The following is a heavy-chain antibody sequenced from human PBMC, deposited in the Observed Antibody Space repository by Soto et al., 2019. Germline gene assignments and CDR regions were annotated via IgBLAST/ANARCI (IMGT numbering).Heavy chain of an antibody. J-gene: IGHJ4*02. CDR3: ARGAPITPGTFDY. V-gene: IGHV3-53*01. CDR2: IYSGGST. CDR1: GFTVSSTY. D-gene: IGHD5-12*01. Sequence: EVHLVESGGGLIQPGGSLRLSCAASGFTVSSTYMTWVRQAPGKGLEWVSIIYSGGSTFYADSVKGRFTISRDNSKTALYLQMNSLRADDTAVYYCARGAPITPGTFDYWGQGILVSVSS.